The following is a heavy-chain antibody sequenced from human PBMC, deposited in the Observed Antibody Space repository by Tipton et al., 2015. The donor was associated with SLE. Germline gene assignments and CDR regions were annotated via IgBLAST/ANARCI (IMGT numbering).Heavy chain of an antibody. CDR1: GFTFSSYG. CDR2: IRYDGSNK. J-gene: IGHJ4*02. Sequence: SLRLSCAASGFTFSSYGMHWVRQAPGKGLEWVAFIRYDGSNKYYADSVKGRFTISRDNSKNTLYLQMNSLRAEDTAVYYCACSRYPGYYFDYWGQGTLVTVSS. D-gene: IGHD3-10*02. V-gene: IGHV3-30*02. CDR3: ACSRYPGYYFDY.